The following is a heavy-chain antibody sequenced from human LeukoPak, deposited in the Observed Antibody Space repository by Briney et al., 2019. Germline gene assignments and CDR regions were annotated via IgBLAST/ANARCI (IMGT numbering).Heavy chain of an antibody. Sequence: GASVKVSCKASGYTFSSYAMNWVRQAPGQGLEWMGWINTNTGNPTYAQGFTGRFVFSLDTSISTAYLQISSLKAEDTAVYYCAREAARVRFGGLRLDWFDPWAREPWSPSPQ. D-gene: IGHD3-10*01. CDR2: INTNTGNP. J-gene: IGHJ5*02. CDR1: GYTFSSYA. V-gene: IGHV7-4-1*02. CDR3: AREAARVRFGGLRLDWFDP.